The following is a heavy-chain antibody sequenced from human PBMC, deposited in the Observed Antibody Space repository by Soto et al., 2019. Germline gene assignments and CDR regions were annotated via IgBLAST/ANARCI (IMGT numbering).Heavy chain of an antibody. CDR2: IYYRGNT. D-gene: IGHD3-9*01. CDR3: ARLPVYYDILPGYSTYYFDY. V-gene: IGHV4-59*08. CDR1: GGSISSYY. Sequence: PSETLSLTCTVSGGSISSYYWNWIRQPPGKGLEWIGYIYYRGNTNYNPSLKSRVTISVDTSKNQFSLKLSSVTAADTAVYYCARLPVYYDILPGYSTYYFDYWVQGTLVT. J-gene: IGHJ4*02.